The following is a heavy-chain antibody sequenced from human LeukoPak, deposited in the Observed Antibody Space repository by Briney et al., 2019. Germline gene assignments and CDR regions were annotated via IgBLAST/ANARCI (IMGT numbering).Heavy chain of an antibody. V-gene: IGHV4-59*01. CDR3: ARDGRETEGAFDI. CDR1: GGSISSYY. J-gene: IGHJ3*02. CDR2: IYYSGST. Sequence: PSETLSLTCTVSGGSISSYYWSWIRQPPGKGLEWIGYIYYSGSTNYNPSLKSRVTISVDTSKNQFSLKLSSVTAADTAVYYCARDGRETEGAFDIWGQGTMVTVSS. D-gene: IGHD3/OR15-3a*01.